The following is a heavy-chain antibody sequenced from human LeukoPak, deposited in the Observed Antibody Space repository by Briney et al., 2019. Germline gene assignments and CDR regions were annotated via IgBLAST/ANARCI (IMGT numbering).Heavy chain of an antibody. J-gene: IGHJ5*02. CDR3: AKDYEAQQLVLNWFDP. V-gene: IGHV3-23*01. CDR1: GFTFSSYG. Sequence: PGGSLRLSCAASGFTFSSYGMSWVRQAPGKGLEWVSAISGSGGSTYYADSVKGRFTISRDNSKNTLYLQMNSLRAEDTAVYYCAKDYEAQQLVLNWFDPWGQGTLVHVSS. CDR2: ISGSGGST. D-gene: IGHD6-13*01.